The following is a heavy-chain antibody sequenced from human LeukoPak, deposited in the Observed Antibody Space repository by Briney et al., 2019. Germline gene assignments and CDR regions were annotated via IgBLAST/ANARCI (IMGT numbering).Heavy chain of an antibody. CDR1: GGSISSGHNY. CDR3: AGVEGDRYYAMDV. V-gene: IGHV4-61*02. Sequence: SPTLSLTCTVSGGSISSGHNYWSWIRQPAGQGLSWISRIYTSGITDYNPSLKSPITISVDASKNQFSLKLSSVTAADTAVYYCAGVEGDRYYAMDVWGQGTTFTVSS. D-gene: IGHD2-21*02. J-gene: IGHJ6*02. CDR2: IYTSGIT.